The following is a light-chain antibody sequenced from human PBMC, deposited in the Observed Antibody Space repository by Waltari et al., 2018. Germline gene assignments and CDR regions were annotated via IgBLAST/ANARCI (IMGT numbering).Light chain of an antibody. CDR3: SSYAGSNKV. CDR1: SSDVGGYNY. V-gene: IGLV2-8*01. J-gene: IGLJ2*01. Sequence: QSALTQPPSASGSPGQSVTISCTGTSSDVGGYNYVSWYQQHPGKAPKLMIYEVSKRPSGAPDRFSGSKSGTTASLTVSGLQAEDEADYYCSSYAGSNKVFGGGTKLTVL. CDR2: EVS.